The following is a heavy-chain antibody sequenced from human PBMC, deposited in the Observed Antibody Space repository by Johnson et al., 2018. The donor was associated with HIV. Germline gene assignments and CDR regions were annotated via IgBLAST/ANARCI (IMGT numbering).Heavy chain of an antibody. D-gene: IGHD6-19*01. V-gene: IGHV3-23*01. CDR3: AREMGWEDAFDI. CDR2: ISGSGGST. Sequence: VQLMESGGGLVQPGGSLRLSCAASGFTFSSYAMSWVRQAPGKGLEWVSAISGSGGSTYYADSVKGRFTISRDNAKNSLSLQMTSLRAEDTAVYYCAREMGWEDAFDIWGQGTMVTVSS. J-gene: IGHJ3*02. CDR1: GFTFSSYA.